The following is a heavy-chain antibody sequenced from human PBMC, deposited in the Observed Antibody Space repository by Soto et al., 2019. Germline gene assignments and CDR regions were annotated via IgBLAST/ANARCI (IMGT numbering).Heavy chain of an antibody. Sequence: QVQLVQSGAEVKKPGASVKVSCKASGYTFTSYAMHWVRQAPGQRLEWMGWINAGNGNPKYSQKFQGRVTITRDTAGITAYRECSSLRSECTAVEYGARACVVVTAVAYWGQGTLVTVSS. D-gene: IGHD2-21*02. J-gene: IGHJ4*02. CDR2: INAGNGNP. CDR3: ARACVVVTAVAY. V-gene: IGHV1-3*01. CDR1: GYTFTSYA.